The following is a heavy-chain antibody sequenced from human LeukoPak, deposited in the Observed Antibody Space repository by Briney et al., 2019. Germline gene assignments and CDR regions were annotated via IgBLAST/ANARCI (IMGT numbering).Heavy chain of an antibody. CDR3: ARVPREFDGGDYYFDY. CDR1: GFTFSSYA. CDR2: ISSSGGST. V-gene: IGHV3-23*01. Sequence: QAGGSLRLSCAASGFTFSSYAMSWVRQAPGKGLEWVSAISSSGGSTYYADSVKGRFTFSRDNSKNTLYLQMNSLRAEDTAVYYCARVPREFDGGDYYFDYWGQGTLVTVSS. D-gene: IGHD3-16*01. J-gene: IGHJ4*02.